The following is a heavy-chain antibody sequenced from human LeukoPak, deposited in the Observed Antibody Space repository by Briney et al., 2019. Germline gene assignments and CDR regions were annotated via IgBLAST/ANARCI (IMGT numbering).Heavy chain of an antibody. CDR3: ATDQRGAGLGFRYGSGSYNGMDV. Sequence: ASVKVSCKVSGYTLTELSMHWVRQAPGRGLEWMGGFDPEDGETLYAQKFQGRVTMTEDTSTDTAYMELSSLRSEDTAVYYCATDQRGAGLGFRYGSGSYNGMDVWGQGTTVTVSS. D-gene: IGHD3-10*01. CDR1: GYTLTELS. V-gene: IGHV1-24*01. J-gene: IGHJ6*02. CDR2: FDPEDGET.